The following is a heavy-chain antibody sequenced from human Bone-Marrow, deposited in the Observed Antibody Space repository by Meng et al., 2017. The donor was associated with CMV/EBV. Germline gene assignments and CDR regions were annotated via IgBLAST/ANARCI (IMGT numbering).Heavy chain of an antibody. CDR3: AKVTAAGTGDAFDV. Sequence: SLKISCAASGFTFSSYAMSWVRQAPGKGLEWVARISWNSGRVAYADSVKGRFVISRDNAKNSLSLQMNGLRPEDTALYSCAKVTAAGTGDAFDVWGQGTMVTVSS. CDR2: ISWNSGRV. D-gene: IGHD6-13*01. CDR1: GFTFSSYA. V-gene: IGHV3-9*01. J-gene: IGHJ3*01.